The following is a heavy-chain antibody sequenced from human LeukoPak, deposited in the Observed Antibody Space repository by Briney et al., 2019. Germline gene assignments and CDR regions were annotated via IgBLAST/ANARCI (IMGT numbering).Heavy chain of an antibody. V-gene: IGHV1-2*02. CDR3: ARYGIVPAAMDDYYYYGMDV. CDR1: GYTFTGYY. D-gene: IGHD2-2*01. Sequence: ASVKVSCKASGYTFTGYYMHWVRQAPGQGLEWMGWINPNSGGTNYAQKFQGRVTMTRDTSISTAYMGLSRLRSDDTAVYYCARYGIVPAAMDDYYYYGMDVWGQGTTVTVSS. CDR2: INPNSGGT. J-gene: IGHJ6*02.